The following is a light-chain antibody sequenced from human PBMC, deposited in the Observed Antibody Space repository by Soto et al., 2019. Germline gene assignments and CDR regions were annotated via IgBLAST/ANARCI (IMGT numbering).Light chain of an antibody. CDR2: EVS. V-gene: IGLV2-8*01. CDR1: SSDVGGYNY. J-gene: IGLJ1*01. Sequence: QSALTQPPSASGSPGQSVTISCTGTSSDVGGYNYVSWYQQHPGKAPKLMIYEVSKRPSGVPDRFSGSKSGNTASLTVSGLKAEDEADYYCSSYAGSNNWNFGTGTKLTVL. CDR3: SSYAGSNNWN.